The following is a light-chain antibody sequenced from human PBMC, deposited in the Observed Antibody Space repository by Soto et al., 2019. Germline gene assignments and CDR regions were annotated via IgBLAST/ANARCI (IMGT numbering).Light chain of an antibody. J-gene: IGKJ1*01. CDR3: QQYNNWPPWT. V-gene: IGKV3-15*01. CDR2: GAS. CDR1: QSVDNR. Sequence: EVVMTQSPATLSVSPGERVTLSCRASQSVDNRLVWYQQKPGQAPRLLIYGASTRATGIPARFSGSGSGTEFTLTISSLQSEDFAVYYCQQYNNWPPWTFGQGTKVEIK.